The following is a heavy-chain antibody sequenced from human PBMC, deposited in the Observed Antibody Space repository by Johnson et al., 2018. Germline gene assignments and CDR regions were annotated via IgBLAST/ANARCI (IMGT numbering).Heavy chain of an antibody. Sequence: QVQLVQSGGGAVEPGRSLRLSCEASGFIFSDYVMHWVRQAPGKGLEWVAVISYDGNNKYYLAYVKGRFTLSRENSNSTISLQMNSLNNEDTAFYYFARDRKGIVSVACSSCDIWGQGTVVTVSS. CDR3: ARDRKGIVSVACSSCDI. J-gene: IGHJ3*02. V-gene: IGHV3-30-3*01. D-gene: IGHD6-19*01. CDR2: ISYDGNNK. CDR1: GFIFSDYV.